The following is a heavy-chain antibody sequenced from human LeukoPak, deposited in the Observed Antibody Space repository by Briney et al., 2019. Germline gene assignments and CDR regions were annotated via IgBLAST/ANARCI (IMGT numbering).Heavy chain of an antibody. CDR1: ELAFSNYG. J-gene: IGHJ4*02. CDR2: IENDGTNR. Sequence: GGSLRLSCAASELAFSNYGLHWVRQAPGKGLEWVAFIENDGTNRHYGDSVKGRFTISRDDSKNTLYLQMNSLRAEDTAVYYCAKDFGFSLDYWGQGTLVTVSS. D-gene: IGHD3-16*01. V-gene: IGHV3-30*02. CDR3: AKDFGFSLDY.